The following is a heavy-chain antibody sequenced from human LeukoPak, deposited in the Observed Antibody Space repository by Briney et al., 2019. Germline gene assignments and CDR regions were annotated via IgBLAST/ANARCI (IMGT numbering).Heavy chain of an antibody. V-gene: IGHV1-8*01. CDR2: MNPNSGNT. CDR3: ARILDYGDYVWFDP. CDR1: GYTFTSYD. Sequence: ASVKVSCKASGYTFTSYDINWVRQATGQGLEWMGWMNPNSGNTGYAQKFQGRVTMTRNTSINTAYMELSSLRSEDTAVYYCARILDYGDYVWFDPWGQGTLVTVSS. D-gene: IGHD4-17*01. J-gene: IGHJ5*02.